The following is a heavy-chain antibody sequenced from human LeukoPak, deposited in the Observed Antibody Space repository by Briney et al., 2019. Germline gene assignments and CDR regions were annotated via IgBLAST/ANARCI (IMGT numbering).Heavy chain of an antibody. CDR3: ARDRDHSRGSNYGYFDY. J-gene: IGHJ4*02. V-gene: IGHV3-7*01. Sequence: PGGSLRLSCAASGFTFSTFWMTWVRQAPGKGLEWVANIKQDGSEKYYVDSVKGRFTISRDSAKNSLYLQMNSHRAEDTAVYYCARDRDHSRGSNYGYFDYRGQGTLVTVSS. CDR2: IKQDGSEK. CDR1: GFTFSTFW. D-gene: IGHD5-18*01.